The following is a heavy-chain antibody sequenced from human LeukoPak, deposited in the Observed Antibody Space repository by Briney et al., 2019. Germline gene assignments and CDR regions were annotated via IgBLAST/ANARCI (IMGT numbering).Heavy chain of an antibody. CDR2: IIPIFGTA. CDR1: GGTFSSYA. Sequence: GASVKVSCKASGGTFSSYAISWVRQAPGQGPEWMGGIIPIFGTANYAQKFQGRVTITTDESTSTAYVELSSLRSEDTAVYYCARVRRRDGYNWFDPWGQGTLVTVSS. CDR3: ARVRRRDGYNWFDP. J-gene: IGHJ5*02. V-gene: IGHV1-69*05. D-gene: IGHD5-24*01.